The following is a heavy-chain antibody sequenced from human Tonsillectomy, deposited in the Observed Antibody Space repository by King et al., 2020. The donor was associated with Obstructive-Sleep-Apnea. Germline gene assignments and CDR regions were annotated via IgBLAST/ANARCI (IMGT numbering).Heavy chain of an antibody. D-gene: IGHD2-8*01. V-gene: IGHV5-51*01. Sequence: VQLVESGAEVKKPGESLKISCKASGYTFTSYWIGWVRQMPGKGLEWMGIIYPGDSDTRYNPSFQGQVTNSADKSISTAYLQWSSLKASDTAMYYCARRGGYCTNGVCYGTYFDYWGQGTLVTVSS. CDR3: ARRGGYCTNGVCYGTYFDY. CDR2: IYPGDSDT. J-gene: IGHJ4*02. CDR1: GYTFTSYW.